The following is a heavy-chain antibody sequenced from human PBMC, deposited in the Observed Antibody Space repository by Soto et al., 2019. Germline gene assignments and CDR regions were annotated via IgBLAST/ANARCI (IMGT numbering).Heavy chain of an antibody. CDR2: INPNSGGT. Sequence: ASVKVSCKASGYTFTGYYMHWVRQAPGQGLEWMGWINPNSGGTNYAQKFQGWVTMTRDTSISTAYVELSRLRSDDTAVYYCARLSNTAMGRAFDIWGQGXMVTV. J-gene: IGHJ3*02. V-gene: IGHV1-2*04. D-gene: IGHD5-18*01. CDR1: GYTFTGYY. CDR3: ARLSNTAMGRAFDI.